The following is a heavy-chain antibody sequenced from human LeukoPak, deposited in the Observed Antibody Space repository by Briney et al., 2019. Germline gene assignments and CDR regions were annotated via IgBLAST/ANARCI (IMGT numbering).Heavy chain of an antibody. CDR3: AVSIAAAGYNWFDP. CDR2: IYTSGST. Sequence: SETLSLTCTVSGGCIGSYYWSWIRQPAGKGLEWIGRIYTSGSTNYNPSLKSRVTMSVDTSKNQFSLKLSSVTAADTAVCYCAVSIAAAGYNWFDPWGQGTLVTVSS. J-gene: IGHJ5*02. CDR1: GGCIGSYY. D-gene: IGHD6-13*01. V-gene: IGHV4-4*07.